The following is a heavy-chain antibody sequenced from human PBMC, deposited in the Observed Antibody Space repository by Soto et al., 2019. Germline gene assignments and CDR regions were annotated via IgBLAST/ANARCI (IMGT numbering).Heavy chain of an antibody. J-gene: IGHJ5*02. Sequence: SETLSLTCTVSGGSFSSSRYYWGRLRQPQGKGLEWIGSIYYSGSTYYNPSLKSRVTISVDTSKNLFSLKLSSVTAADTAVYYYSRGAIVVLPAANCAWFDPWGQGTLVTVSS. V-gene: IGHV4-39*01. D-gene: IGHD2-2*01. CDR3: SRGAIVVLPAANCAWFDP. CDR1: GGSFSSSRYY. CDR2: IYYSGST.